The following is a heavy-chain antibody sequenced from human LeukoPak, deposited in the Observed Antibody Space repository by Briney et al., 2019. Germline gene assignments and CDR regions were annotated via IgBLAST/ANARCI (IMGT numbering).Heavy chain of an antibody. V-gene: IGHV1-46*01. J-gene: IGHJ5*02. D-gene: IGHD3-3*01. Sequence: ASVKVPCTASGYTFTSNYMHWVRQAPGQGLEWMGIINPSGGSTSYAQKLQGRVTMTTDTSTSTAYMELRSLRSDDTAVYYCARDLWSGHIPWGQGTLVTVSS. CDR3: ARDLWSGHIP. CDR2: INPSGGST. CDR1: GYTFTSNY.